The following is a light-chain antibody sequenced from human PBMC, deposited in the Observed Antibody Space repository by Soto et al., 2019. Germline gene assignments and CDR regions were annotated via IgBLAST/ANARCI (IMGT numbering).Light chain of an antibody. Sequence: EVVLTQSPDTLSLPPGERATLSCRASQSVSNNYLAWYQQKPGQAPRLLIYGASNRATGIPDRFSGSGSGTDFPLTISRLEPEDSAVYYCQQYGSSGTFGQGTKVDIK. CDR1: QSVSNNY. V-gene: IGKV3-20*01. J-gene: IGKJ1*01. CDR3: QQYGSSGT. CDR2: GAS.